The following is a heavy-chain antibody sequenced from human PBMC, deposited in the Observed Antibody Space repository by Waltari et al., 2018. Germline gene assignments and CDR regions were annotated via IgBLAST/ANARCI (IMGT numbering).Heavy chain of an antibody. Sequence: QVQLQESGPGLVKPSETLSLTCTVSGGSVSSGSYYWRWIRQPPGKGLEWIGYIYYSGSTNYNPSLKSRVTISVDTSKNQFSLKLSSVTAADTAVYYCARGSWQGPEDYWGQGTLVTVSS. CDR1: GGSVSSGSYY. CDR2: IYYSGST. CDR3: ARGSWQGPEDY. V-gene: IGHV4-61*01. J-gene: IGHJ4*02.